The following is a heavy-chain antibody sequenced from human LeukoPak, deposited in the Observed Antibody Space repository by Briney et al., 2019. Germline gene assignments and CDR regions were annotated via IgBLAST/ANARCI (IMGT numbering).Heavy chain of an antibody. Sequence: GGSLRLSCAASGFTVSNNYMTWVRQAPGKGLEWVSVIYSGGTTYYADSVKGRFTISRHSFKNTVYLQMNSLRAEDTAVYYCASNSYGIVTPFHWGQGTLVTVSS. V-gene: IGHV3-53*01. CDR3: ASNSYGIVTPFH. CDR1: GFTVSNNY. J-gene: IGHJ4*02. D-gene: IGHD5-18*01. CDR2: IYSGGTT.